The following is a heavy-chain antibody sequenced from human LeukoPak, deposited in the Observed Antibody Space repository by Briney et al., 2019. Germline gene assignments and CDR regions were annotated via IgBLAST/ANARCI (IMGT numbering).Heavy chain of an antibody. Sequence: GGSLRLSCAASGFTFSSHWMSWVRQAPGKGLEWVANINQDGSEKNYVDSVKGRFTISRDNAKNSLYLQMSSLRAEDTAVYYCARVSRSESGIYWGQGTLVTVSS. CDR2: INQDGSEK. V-gene: IGHV3-7*05. CDR1: GFTFSSHW. D-gene: IGHD3-3*01. J-gene: IGHJ4*02. CDR3: ARVSRSESGIY.